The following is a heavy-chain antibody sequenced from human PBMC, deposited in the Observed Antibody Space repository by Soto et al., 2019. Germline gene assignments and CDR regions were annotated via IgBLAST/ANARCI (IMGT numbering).Heavy chain of an antibody. V-gene: IGHV3-49*03. Sequence: PGGSLRLSCTASGFTFGDYAMSWFRQAPGKGLEWVGFIRSKAYGGTTEYAASVKGRFTISRDDSKSIAYLQMNSLKTEDTAVYYCTRDKDYSSLYYYYGMDVWGQGTTVTVSS. J-gene: IGHJ6*02. CDR2: IRSKAYGGTT. CDR3: TRDKDYSSLYYYYGMDV. D-gene: IGHD4-4*01. CDR1: GFTFGDYA.